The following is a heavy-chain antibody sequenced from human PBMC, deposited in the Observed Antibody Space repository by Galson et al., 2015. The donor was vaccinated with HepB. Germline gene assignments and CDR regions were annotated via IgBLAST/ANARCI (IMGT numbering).Heavy chain of an antibody. J-gene: IGHJ3*02. V-gene: IGHV3-21*01. CDR1: GFTFSSYS. CDR2: ISSSSSYI. Sequence: SLRLSCAASGFTFSSYSMNWVRQAPGKGLEWVSSISSSSSYIYYADSVKGRFTISRDNAKNSLYLQMNSLRAEDTAVYYCARERGPVAYYYDSSGFDAFDIWGQGTMVTVSS. D-gene: IGHD3-22*01. CDR3: ARERGPVAYYYDSSGFDAFDI.